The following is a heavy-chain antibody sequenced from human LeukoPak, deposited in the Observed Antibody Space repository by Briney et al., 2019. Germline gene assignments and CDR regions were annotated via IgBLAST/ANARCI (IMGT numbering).Heavy chain of an antibody. D-gene: IGHD1-26*01. Sequence: SETLSLSCTVSGGSISTYYWSWIRQPTGKGLEWIGRTYTSGSTNYNPSLKSRVTMSVDTSKNQFSLKLSSVTAADTAVYYCARDGSGSSGGYFDYWGQGTLVTVSS. V-gene: IGHV4-4*07. CDR2: TYTSGST. J-gene: IGHJ4*02. CDR3: ARDGSGSSGGYFDY. CDR1: GGSISTYY.